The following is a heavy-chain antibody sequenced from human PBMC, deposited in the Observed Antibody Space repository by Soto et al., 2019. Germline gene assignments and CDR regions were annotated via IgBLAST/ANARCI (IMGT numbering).Heavy chain of an antibody. CDR3: AKLPYDSSGYRYYFDY. V-gene: IGHV3-23*01. D-gene: IGHD3-22*01. CDR2: ISGSGGST. CDR1: GFTFSSYA. J-gene: IGHJ4*02. Sequence: GGSLRLSCAASGFTFSSYAMSWVRQAPGKGLEWVSAISGSGGSTYHADSVKGRFTISRDNSKNTLYLQMNSLRAEDTAVYYCAKLPYDSSGYRYYFDYWGQGTLVTVSS.